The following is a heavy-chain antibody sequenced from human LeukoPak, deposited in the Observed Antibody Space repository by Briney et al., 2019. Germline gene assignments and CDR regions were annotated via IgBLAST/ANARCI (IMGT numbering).Heavy chain of an antibody. CDR2: ISYDGGDK. V-gene: IGHV3-30*18. J-gene: IGHJ5*02. D-gene: IGHD3-10*01. Sequence: QTGGSLRLSCAASGFTFSSYVMHWVRQAPGLGPEWVAVISYDGGDKYYADSVKGRFTISRGNSKNTLYLQMNGLRAEDTALYSCAKSNVIRGFVVEEGFDPWGQGTLVTVS. CDR1: GFTFSSYV. CDR3: AKSNVIRGFVVEEGFDP.